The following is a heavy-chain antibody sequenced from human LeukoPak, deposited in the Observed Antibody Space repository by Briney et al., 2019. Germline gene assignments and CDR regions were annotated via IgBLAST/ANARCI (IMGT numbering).Heavy chain of an antibody. CDR3: ARSYQEQQLPVY. Sequence: SETLSLTCTVSGGSISSYYWSWIRQPPGKGLEWIGYIYYSGSTNYNPSLKSRVTISVDTSKNQFSLKLSSVTAADTAVYYCARSYQEQQLPVYWGQGTLVTVSS. V-gene: IGHV4-59*08. D-gene: IGHD6-13*01. CDR1: GGSISSYY. J-gene: IGHJ4*02. CDR2: IYYSGST.